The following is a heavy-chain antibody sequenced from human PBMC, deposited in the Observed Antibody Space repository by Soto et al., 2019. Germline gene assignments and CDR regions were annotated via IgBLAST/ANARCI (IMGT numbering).Heavy chain of an antibody. CDR3: ARLRLGELSTDFDY. J-gene: IGHJ4*02. V-gene: IGHV4-30-4*01. D-gene: IGHD3-16*01. CDR2: INYSGSF. CDR1: GDSMLNDEVY. Sequence: VQLQESGPGLVKPSQTLSLTCTDYGDSMLNDEVYFSWIRHSPGNGLEWIAYINYSGSFYYNPSLKSPTSISIDTSKNPLSLKMNSVTVTDTAVYYCARLRLGELSTDFDYWGQGILVTVSS.